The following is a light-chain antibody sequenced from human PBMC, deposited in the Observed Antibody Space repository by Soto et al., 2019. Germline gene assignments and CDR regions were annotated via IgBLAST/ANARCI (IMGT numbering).Light chain of an antibody. CDR2: DAS. CDR1: QSVSSGY. CDR3: QQYNNWPPRT. J-gene: IGKJ1*01. V-gene: IGKV3D-15*01. Sequence: EIVLTPSPGTLSLSPGERATLSCRASQSVSSGYLAWYQQKPGQAPRLLIYDASSRATGVPARFSGSGSGTEFTLTISSLQSEDFAVYYCQQYNNWPPRTFGQGTKVDIK.